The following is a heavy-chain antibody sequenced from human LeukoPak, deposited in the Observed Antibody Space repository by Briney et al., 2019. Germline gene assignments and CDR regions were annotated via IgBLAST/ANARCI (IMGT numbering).Heavy chain of an antibody. CDR1: GFTFSSYA. CDR3: AREACPYRLCYYDSSGYSLNYYFDY. J-gene: IGHJ4*02. V-gene: IGHV3-30-3*01. D-gene: IGHD3-22*01. CDR2: ISYDGSNK. Sequence: GGSLRLSCAVSGFTFSSYAMHWVRQAPGKGLEWVAVISYDGSNKYYANSVKGRFTISRDNSKNTLYLQMNSLRAEDTAVYYCAREACPYRLCYYDSSGYSLNYYFDYWGQGTLVTVSS.